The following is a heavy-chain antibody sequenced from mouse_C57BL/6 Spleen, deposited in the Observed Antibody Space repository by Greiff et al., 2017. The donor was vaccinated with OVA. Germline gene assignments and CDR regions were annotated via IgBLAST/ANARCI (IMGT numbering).Heavy chain of an antibody. CDR1: GYSITSGYY. Sequence: EVQVVESGPGLVKPSQSLSLTCSVTGYSITSGYYWNWIRQFPGNKLEWMGYISYDGSNNYNPSLKNRISITRDTSKNQFFLKLNSVTTEDTATYYCAREATAHFDYWGQGTTLTVSS. D-gene: IGHD1-2*01. CDR2: ISYDGSN. V-gene: IGHV3-6*01. CDR3: AREATAHFDY. J-gene: IGHJ2*01.